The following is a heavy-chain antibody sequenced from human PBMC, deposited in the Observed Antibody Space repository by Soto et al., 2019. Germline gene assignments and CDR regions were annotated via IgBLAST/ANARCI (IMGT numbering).Heavy chain of an antibody. J-gene: IGHJ6*02. CDR3: ATLHRGYYYGMEV. D-gene: IGHD3-10*01. CDR2: FDPEDGET. Sequence: ASLKVACKFSGSTLTELSMHCVRHTPGKGLEWMGGFDPEDGETIYAQKFQGRVTMTEDTSTDTAYMELSSLRSEDTAVYYCATLHRGYYYGMEVWGQGTTVTVSS. CDR1: GSTLTELS. V-gene: IGHV1-24*01.